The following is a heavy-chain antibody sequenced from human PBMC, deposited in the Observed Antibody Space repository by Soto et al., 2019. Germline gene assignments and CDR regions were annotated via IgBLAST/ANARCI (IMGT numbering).Heavy chain of an antibody. CDR2: IIPIFGTA. Sequence: GASVKVSCKASGGTFSSYAISWVRQAPGQGLEWMGGIIPIFGTANYAQKFQGRVTITADKSTSTAYMELSSLRSEDTAVYYCARMLWFGELLHYYYYSMDVWGQGTTVTVSS. CDR1: GGTFSSYA. V-gene: IGHV1-69*06. J-gene: IGHJ6*02. D-gene: IGHD3-10*01. CDR3: ARMLWFGELLHYYYYSMDV.